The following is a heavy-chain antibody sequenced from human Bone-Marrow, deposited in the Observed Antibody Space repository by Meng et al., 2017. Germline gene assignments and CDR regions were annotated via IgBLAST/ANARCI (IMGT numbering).Heavy chain of an antibody. J-gene: IGHJ4*02. Sequence: GESLKISCAVSGLPFNKYWMSWVRQAPGKGLEWVANIEHDGSAKFYVDSVKGRFTISRDNAKNSLFLQMSSLRAEDTAMYYCASSAAAPGNDWGQGTLVTVSS. CDR2: IEHDGSAK. CDR3: ASSAAAPGND. CDR1: GLPFNKYW. V-gene: IGHV3-7*01. D-gene: IGHD6-13*01.